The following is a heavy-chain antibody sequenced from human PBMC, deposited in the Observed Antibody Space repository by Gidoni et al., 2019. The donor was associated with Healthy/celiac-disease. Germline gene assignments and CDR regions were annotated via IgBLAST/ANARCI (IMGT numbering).Heavy chain of an antibody. J-gene: IGHJ4*02. V-gene: IGHV3-21*01. CDR1: GFTFSSYS. CDR2: ISSSSSYI. CDR3: ARVGRNLGYCSSTSCYAFDY. D-gene: IGHD2-2*01. Sequence: EVQLVESGGGLVKPGGSLRLSCAASGFTFSSYSMNWVRQAPGKGLEWVSSISSSSSYIYYADSVKGRFTISRDNAKNSLYLQMNSLRAEDTAVYYCARVGRNLGYCSSTSCYAFDYWGQGTLVTVSS.